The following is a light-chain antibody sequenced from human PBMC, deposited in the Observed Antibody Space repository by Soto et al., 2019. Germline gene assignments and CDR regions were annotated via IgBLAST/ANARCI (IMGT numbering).Light chain of an antibody. V-gene: IGKV2-28*01. Sequence: DIVMTQSPLSLPVTPGEPASISCRSSQSLLHSNGYNYLDWYLQKPGQSPQLLIYLGSNRASGVPDRFSGSGSGTDFTLKISRVEAEDVEVYYCMQALLTPYTFGQGTKLEIK. CDR2: LGS. J-gene: IGKJ2*01. CDR1: QSLLHSNGYNY. CDR3: MQALLTPYT.